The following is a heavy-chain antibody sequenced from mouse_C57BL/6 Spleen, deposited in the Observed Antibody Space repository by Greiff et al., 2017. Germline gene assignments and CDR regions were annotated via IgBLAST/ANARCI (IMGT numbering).Heavy chain of an antibody. CDR1: GYTFTEYT. CDR2: FYPGSGSI. D-gene: IGHD2-4*01. J-gene: IGHJ2*01. Sequence: QVQLQQPGAELVKPGASVKLSCKASGYTFTEYTIHWVKQRSGPGLAWIGWFYPGSGSIKYNEKFKDKATLTAGKSSSTVYMELIRLTSEDSAVYYCARHPMITSYYFDYWGQGTTLTVSS. V-gene: IGHV1-62-2*01. CDR3: ARHPMITSYYFDY.